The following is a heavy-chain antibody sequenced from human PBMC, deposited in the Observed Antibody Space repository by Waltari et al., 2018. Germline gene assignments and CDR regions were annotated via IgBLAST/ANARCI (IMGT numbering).Heavy chain of an antibody. CDR1: GGSISSYY. CDR3: TRHRDTAMGAFDI. J-gene: IGHJ3*02. D-gene: IGHD5-18*01. CDR2: IYYSGST. V-gene: IGHV4-59*08. Sequence: QVQLQESGPGLVKPSETLSLTCTVSGGSISSYYWSWIRQPPGKGLEWIGYIYYSGSTNYNPSLKSRVTISVDTSKNQFSLKLSSVTAADTAVYYCTRHRDTAMGAFDIWGQGTMVTVSS.